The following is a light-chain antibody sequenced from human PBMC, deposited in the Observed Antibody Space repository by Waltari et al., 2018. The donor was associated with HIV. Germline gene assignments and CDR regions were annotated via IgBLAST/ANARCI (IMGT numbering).Light chain of an antibody. J-gene: IGLJ1*01. V-gene: IGLV1-47*01. CDR1: TSNIGSTY. Sequence: QSVLTQPPSASGTPGQRVNISCSGSTSNIGSTYVHWYQQLPGTAPKLLIYRNNKRPSGVPDRFSGSKSGTSASLAISGLRSEDEADYYCAAWDDNLRGRSFVFATGTKVIVL. CDR2: RNN. CDR3: AAWDDNLRGRSFV.